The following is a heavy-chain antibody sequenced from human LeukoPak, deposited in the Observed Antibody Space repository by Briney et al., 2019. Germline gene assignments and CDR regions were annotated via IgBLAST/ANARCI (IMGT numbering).Heavy chain of an antibody. D-gene: IGHD3-10*01. Sequence: GGSLRLSCAASGFTFSSYSMNWVRQAPGKGLEWVSSISSSSSYIYYADSVKGRFTISRDNAKNSLYLQMNSLRAEDTAVYYCARAGPVRGVIITDLGVDYYMDVWGKGTTVTISS. CDR1: GFTFSSYS. CDR3: ARAGPVRGVIITDLGVDYYMDV. V-gene: IGHV3-21*01. CDR2: ISSSSSYI. J-gene: IGHJ6*03.